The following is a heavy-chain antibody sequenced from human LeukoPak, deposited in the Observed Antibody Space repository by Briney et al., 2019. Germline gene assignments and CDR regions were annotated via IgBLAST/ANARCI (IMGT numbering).Heavy chain of an antibody. Sequence: ASVKVSCKASGYTFTSYGISWVRQAPGQGLEWMGWISAYNGNTNYAQKLQGRVTMTTDTSTSTAYMELRSLRSDDTAVYYCARFYCSSTSCYVGWFDPWGQGTLVTVSS. CDR1: GYTFTSYG. CDR2: ISAYNGNT. V-gene: IGHV1-18*01. D-gene: IGHD2-2*01. J-gene: IGHJ5*02. CDR3: ARFYCSSTSCYVGWFDP.